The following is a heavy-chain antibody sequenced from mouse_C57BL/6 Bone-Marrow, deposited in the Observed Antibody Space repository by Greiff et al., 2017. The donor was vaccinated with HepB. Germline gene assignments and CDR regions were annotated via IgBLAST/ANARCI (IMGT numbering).Heavy chain of an antibody. CDR3: ASRDYGNHYYAMDY. Sequence: QVQLKESGAELARPGASVKLSCKASGYTFTSYGISWVKQRTGQGLEWIGEIYPRSGNTYYNEKFKGKATLTADKSSSTAYMELRSLTSEDSAVYFCASRDYGNHYYAMDYWGQGTSVTVSS. J-gene: IGHJ4*01. CDR1: GYTFTSYG. CDR2: IYPRSGNT. V-gene: IGHV1-81*01. D-gene: IGHD2-1*01.